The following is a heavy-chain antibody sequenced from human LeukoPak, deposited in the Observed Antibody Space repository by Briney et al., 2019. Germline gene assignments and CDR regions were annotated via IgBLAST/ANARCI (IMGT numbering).Heavy chain of an antibody. D-gene: IGHD3-3*01. CDR1: GGSFSGYY. CDR2: INHSGST. V-gene: IGHV4-34*01. Sequence: SETLSFTCAVYGGSFSGYYWSWIRQPPGKGLEWIGEINHSGSTNYNPSLKSRVTISVDTSKNQFSLKLSSVTTADTAVYYCARATNYDFWSGYRFDYWGQGALVTVSS. J-gene: IGHJ4*02. CDR3: ARATNYDFWSGYRFDY.